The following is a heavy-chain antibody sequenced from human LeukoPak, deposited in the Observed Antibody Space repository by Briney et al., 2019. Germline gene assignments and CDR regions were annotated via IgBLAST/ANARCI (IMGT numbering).Heavy chain of an antibody. Sequence: GASVKVTCKTCGYTFSSYGISWVRQAPGQGLEWLGWNSAYNGNTNYAQKFQGRVTMTTDTSTSTAYMDLRSLISDDTAVYYCARDHPNIAAAGTWFDPWGQGTLVTVSS. CDR1: GYTFSSYG. D-gene: IGHD6-13*01. V-gene: IGHV1-18*04. J-gene: IGHJ5*02. CDR3: ARDHPNIAAAGTWFDP. CDR2: NSAYNGNT.